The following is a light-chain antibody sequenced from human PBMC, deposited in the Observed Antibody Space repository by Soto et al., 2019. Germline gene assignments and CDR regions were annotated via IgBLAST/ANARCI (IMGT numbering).Light chain of an antibody. CDR3: QQRGNWPRT. CDR1: QSIASN. Sequence: IVMTQSPATLSVSPGERATLSCRASQSIASNLAWYQQKPGQAPRLLIYDASNRATGIPARFSGIGSGTDFTLTISSLEPEDFAVYYCQQRGNWPRTFGQGTKVDIK. J-gene: IGKJ1*01. CDR2: DAS. V-gene: IGKV3-11*01.